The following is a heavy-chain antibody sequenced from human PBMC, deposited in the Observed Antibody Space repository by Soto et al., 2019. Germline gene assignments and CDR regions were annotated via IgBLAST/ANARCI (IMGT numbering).Heavy chain of an antibody. CDR2: IKQDGSEK. D-gene: IGHD2-15*01. V-gene: IGHV3-7*03. J-gene: IGHJ4*02. Sequence: GTLRLPCAGSRFTCRDYLMSWVRQYPGKGLEWVANIKQDGSEKYYVDSVKGRFTISRDNAKNSLYLQMNSLRAEDTAVYYCARGCSGGSCYSILFDDWGQGTQVTGS. CDR3: ARGCSGGSCYSILFDD. CDR1: RFTCRDYL.